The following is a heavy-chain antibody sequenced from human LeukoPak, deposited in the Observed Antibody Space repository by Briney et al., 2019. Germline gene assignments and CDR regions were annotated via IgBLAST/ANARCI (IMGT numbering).Heavy chain of an antibody. Sequence: PSETLSLTCTVSGGSISSYDWSWIRQPAGKGLEWTGRFYTGGTANYNPFFKSRVTMSLDTSKNQFSLKLRSVTAADTAVYFCAKERQVAGSNWFDPWGQGTLVTVSS. CDR3: AKERQVAGSNWFDP. D-gene: IGHD2-15*01. CDR2: FYTGGTA. CDR1: GGSISSYD. J-gene: IGHJ5*02. V-gene: IGHV4-4*07.